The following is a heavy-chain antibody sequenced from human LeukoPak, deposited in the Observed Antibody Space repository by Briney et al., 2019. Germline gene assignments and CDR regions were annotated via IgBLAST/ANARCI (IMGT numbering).Heavy chain of an antibody. J-gene: IGHJ4*02. CDR2: IRADAVTT. CDR1: GFTFSQHG. CDR3: VKDDGWVQYAN. Sequence: GGSLRLSCAASGFTFSQHGMNWVRQAPGKGLGWVSGIRADAVTTYYADSVKGRFIISRDNSKKTVYLQMNNLNVEDAAMYYCVKDDGWVQYANWGQGTLDTVSS. D-gene: IGHD5-24*01. V-gene: IGHV3-23*01.